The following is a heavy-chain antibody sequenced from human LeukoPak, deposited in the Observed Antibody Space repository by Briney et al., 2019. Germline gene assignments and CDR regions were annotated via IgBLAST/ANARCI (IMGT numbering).Heavy chain of an antibody. J-gene: IGHJ6*03. CDR2: IYPGDSDT. CDR3: PRHNRIAAAGTAFYYYYYLDV. Sequence: GESLKISCKGSGYSFTSYWIGWVRQMPGKGLEWMGIIYPGDSDTRYSPSFQGQVTISADKSISTAYLQWSSLKASDTAMYYCPRHNRIAAAGTAFYYYYYLDVWGKGTTVTVSS. D-gene: IGHD6-13*01. V-gene: IGHV5-51*01. CDR1: GYSFTSYW.